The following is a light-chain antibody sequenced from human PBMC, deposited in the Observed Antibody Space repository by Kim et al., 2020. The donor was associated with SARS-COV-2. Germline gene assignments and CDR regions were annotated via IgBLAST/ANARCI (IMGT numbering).Light chain of an antibody. Sequence: SSELTQDPGVSVALGQTVRITCQGNSLRNYYADWSQQKPGQAPVVVIYGKNNRPSGIPDRFSGSSSVDTASLTITGAQAEDEAVYYCNSRDTSGHLWVFGGGTKLTFL. CDR2: GKN. CDR1: SLRNYY. V-gene: IGLV3-19*01. J-gene: IGLJ3*02. CDR3: NSRDTSGHLWV.